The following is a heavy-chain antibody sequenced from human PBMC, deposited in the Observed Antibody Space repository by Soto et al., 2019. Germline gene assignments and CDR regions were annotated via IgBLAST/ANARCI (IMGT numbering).Heavy chain of an antibody. CDR2: MNPNSGGT. Sequence: ASVKVSCKASGSAFTGYYIHWVRQAPGQGREWMGWMNPNSGGTNYTQYFQGWVTMTRDTSISTEYMELNRLRSDNTAVYYCARDSARSGWSGYWGQGTLVTVSS. CDR1: GSAFTGYY. V-gene: IGHV1-2*04. D-gene: IGHD6-19*01. J-gene: IGHJ4*02. CDR3: ARDSARSGWSGY.